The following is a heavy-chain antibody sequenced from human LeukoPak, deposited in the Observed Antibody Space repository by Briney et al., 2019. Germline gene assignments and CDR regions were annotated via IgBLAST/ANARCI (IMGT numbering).Heavy chain of an antibody. CDR1: GESISGFY. CDR3: ARRKTGRSGSFDY. J-gene: IGHJ4*02. Sequence: SETLSLTCTVSGESISGFYWTWIRQPPGKGLEWIGYIYYSGSTNYNPSLKSRVTISVDTSKNQFSLKLSSVTAADTAVYYCARRKTGRSGSFDYWGQGTLVTVSS. CDR2: IYYSGST. V-gene: IGHV4-59*12. D-gene: IGHD3-22*01.